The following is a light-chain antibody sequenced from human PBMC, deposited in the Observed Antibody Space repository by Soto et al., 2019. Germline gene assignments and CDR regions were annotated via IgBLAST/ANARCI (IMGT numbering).Light chain of an antibody. CDR2: WAS. CDR1: QSVLYSSNTKNY. J-gene: IGKJ1*01. Sequence: DIVMTQSPDSLAVSLGGRATINCKSSQSVLYSSNTKNYLAWYQQKPGQPPKLLIYWASTRESGVPDRFSGSGSGTDFTLTISSLEAEDVAVYYCQQYYSTPVTFGQGTKVEIK. CDR3: QQYYSTPVT. V-gene: IGKV4-1*01.